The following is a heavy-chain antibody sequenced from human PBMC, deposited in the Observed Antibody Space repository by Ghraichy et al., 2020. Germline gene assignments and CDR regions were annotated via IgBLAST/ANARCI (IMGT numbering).Heavy chain of an antibody. D-gene: IGHD2-2*01. CDR2: INPSGGST. J-gene: IGHJ5*02. Sequence: ASVKVSCKASGYTFTSYYMHWVRQAPGQGLEWMGIINPSGGSTSYAQKFQGRVTMTRDTSTSTVYMELSSLRSEDTAVYYCARALGYCSSTSCYGIPQVSDNWFDPWGQGTLVTVSS. CDR1: GYTFTSYY. V-gene: IGHV1-46*01. CDR3: ARALGYCSSTSCYGIPQVSDNWFDP.